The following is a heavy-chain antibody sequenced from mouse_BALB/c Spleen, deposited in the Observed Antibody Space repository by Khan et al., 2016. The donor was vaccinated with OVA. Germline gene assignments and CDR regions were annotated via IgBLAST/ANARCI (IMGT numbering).Heavy chain of an antibody. CDR3: ARRPGYCEGSAMDY. Sequence: EVQLVESGGGLVKPGGSLKLSCAASGFTFSSYGMSWVRQTPDKRLEWVATISSGGTYTYYPDSLKGRFTISRDNAKITLYLQMSSLKSEDTAMYDGARRPGYCEGSAMDYWGQGTSVTVSA. J-gene: IGHJ4*01. CDR1: GFTFSSYG. CDR2: ISSGGTYT. V-gene: IGHV5-6*03. D-gene: IGHD2-3*01.